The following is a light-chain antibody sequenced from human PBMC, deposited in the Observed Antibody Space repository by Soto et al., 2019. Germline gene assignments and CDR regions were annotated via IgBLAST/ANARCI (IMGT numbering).Light chain of an antibody. CDR3: CSYAGNGAWV. CDR2: EVN. CDR1: GGDVGHYDL. V-gene: IGLV2-23*02. Sequence: QSVLTQPASVSGSPGQSITISCAGSGGDVGHYDLLSWYQQIPGKAPKLIIFEVNRRPSGVSDRFSGFKSGNTASLTISGLPAEDEADFFFCSYAGNGAWVFGGGTKLTVL. J-gene: IGLJ3*02.